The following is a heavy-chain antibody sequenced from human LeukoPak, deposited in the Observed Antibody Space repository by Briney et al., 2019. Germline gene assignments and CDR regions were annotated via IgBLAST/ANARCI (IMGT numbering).Heavy chain of an antibody. CDR1: GFTFSSYA. CDR2: ISGSGGST. V-gene: IGHV3-23*01. J-gene: IGHJ4*02. Sequence: GGSLRLSCAASGFTFSSYAMSWVRQAPGKGLEWVSAISGSGGSTYCADSVKGRFTISRDNSKNTLYLQMNSLRAEDTAVYYCAKDLSLFGYSDYWGQGTLVTVSS. CDR3: AKDLSLFGYSDY. D-gene: IGHD6-25*01.